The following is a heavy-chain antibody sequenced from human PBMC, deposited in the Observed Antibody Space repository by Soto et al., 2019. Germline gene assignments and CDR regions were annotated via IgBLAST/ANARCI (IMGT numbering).Heavy chain of an antibody. D-gene: IGHD3-3*01. CDR3: AKDHRLRFLEWLLDY. CDR2: ISYDGSNK. Sequence: GGSLRLSCAASGFTFSSYGMHWVRQAPGKGLEWVAVISYDGSNKYYADSVKGRFTISRDNSKNTLYLQMNSLRAEDTAVYYCAKDHRLRFLEWLLDYWGQGTLVTVPQ. CDR1: GFTFSSYG. V-gene: IGHV3-30*18. J-gene: IGHJ4*02.